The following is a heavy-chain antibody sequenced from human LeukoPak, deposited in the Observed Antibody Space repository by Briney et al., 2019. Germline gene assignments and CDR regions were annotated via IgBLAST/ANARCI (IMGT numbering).Heavy chain of an antibody. CDR3: ARGKAYSYDSIYYYFDY. D-gene: IGHD5-18*01. Sequence: SETLSLTCTVSGGSISSYYWSWIRQPPGKGLEWIGYIYYSGSTNYNPSLKSRVTISVDTSKNQFSLKLSSVTAADTAVYYCARGKAYSYDSIYYYFDYWGQGTLVTVSS. CDR1: GGSISSYY. J-gene: IGHJ4*02. CDR2: IYYSGST. V-gene: IGHV4-59*12.